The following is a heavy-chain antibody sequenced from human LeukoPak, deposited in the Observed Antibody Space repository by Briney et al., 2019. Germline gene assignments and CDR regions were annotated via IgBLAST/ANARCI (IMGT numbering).Heavy chain of an antibody. V-gene: IGHV3-30*03. J-gene: IGHJ4*02. CDR1: GFTFSSYG. CDR3: ARNYYDSSGFDY. D-gene: IGHD3-22*01. Sequence: GGSLRLSCAASGFTFSSYGMHWVRQAPGKGLEWVAVISYDGSNKYYADSVKGRFTISRDNAKNTLYLQMNSLRAEDTAVYYCARNYYDSSGFDYWGQGTLVTVSS. CDR2: ISYDGSNK.